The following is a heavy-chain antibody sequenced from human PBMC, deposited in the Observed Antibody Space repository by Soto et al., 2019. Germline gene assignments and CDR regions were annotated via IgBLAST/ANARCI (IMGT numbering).Heavy chain of an antibody. CDR2: VNNDGTDT. CDR3: ARGGLQHALDV. CDR1: GFTFSNYW. V-gene: IGHV3-74*03. D-gene: IGHD6-13*01. J-gene: IGHJ6*02. Sequence: EVQLVESGGGLVQPGGSLRLSCAASGFTFSNYWMYWVHQAPGKGLVWVSRVNNDGTDTTHADSVKGRFTISRDNAENTLYLQMNSLRADDTAVYYCARGGLQHALDVWGQGSTVTVSS.